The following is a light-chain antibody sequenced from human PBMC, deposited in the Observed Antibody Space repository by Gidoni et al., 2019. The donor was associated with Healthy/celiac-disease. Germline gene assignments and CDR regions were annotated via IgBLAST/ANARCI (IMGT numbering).Light chain of an antibody. J-gene: IGLJ3*02. V-gene: IGLV2-14*01. Sequence: SALTQPASVSGSPGQSITISCTGTSSDVGAYNYVSWYQQHPGKAPKLMIYEVRNRPSGISNRFSGSKSGNTASLTISGLQAEDEADYYCSSYTGSSTLVFGGGTTLTVL. CDR3: SSYTGSSTLV. CDR1: SSDVGAYNY. CDR2: EVR.